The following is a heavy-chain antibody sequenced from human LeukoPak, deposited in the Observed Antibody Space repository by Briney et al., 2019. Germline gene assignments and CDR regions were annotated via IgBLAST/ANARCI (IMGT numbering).Heavy chain of an antibody. CDR1: GFTFSSYW. Sequence: GGSLRLSCAASGFTFSSYWMSWVRQAPGKGLDWVANIKQDGSEKYYVDSVKGRFTISRDNAKNSLYLQMNSLRAEDTAVYYCARVHRLTMIVVVIRGYYFDYWGQGTLVTVSS. J-gene: IGHJ4*02. V-gene: IGHV3-7*01. CDR3: ARVHRLTMIVVVIRGYYFDY. D-gene: IGHD3-22*01. CDR2: IKQDGSEK.